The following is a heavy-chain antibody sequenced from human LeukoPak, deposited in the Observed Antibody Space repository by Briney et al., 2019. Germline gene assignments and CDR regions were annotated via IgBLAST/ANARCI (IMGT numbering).Heavy chain of an antibody. Sequence: SVKVSCKASGGTFSSYAISWVRQAPGQGLEWMGGIIPIFGTANYAQKFQGRVTITANESTSTAYMELSSLRSEDTAVYYCARPATIFGVVNNLDYWGQGTLVTVSS. D-gene: IGHD3-3*01. CDR2: IIPIFGTA. J-gene: IGHJ4*02. CDR1: GGTFSSYA. CDR3: ARPATIFGVVNNLDY. V-gene: IGHV1-69*13.